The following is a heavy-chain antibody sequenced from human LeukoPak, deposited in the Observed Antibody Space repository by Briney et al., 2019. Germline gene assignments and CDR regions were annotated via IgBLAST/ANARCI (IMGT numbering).Heavy chain of an antibody. V-gene: IGHV4-34*01. CDR2: INHSGST. CDR1: GGSFSGYY. CDR3: ARVIGEMAYGFRDGFDP. D-gene: IGHD5-24*01. Sequence: SETLSLTCAVYGGSFSGYYWSWIRQPPGKGLEWIGEINHSGSTNYNPSLKSRVTISVDTSKNQFSLKLSSVTAADTAVYYCARVIGEMAYGFRDGFDPWGQGTLVTVSS. J-gene: IGHJ5*02.